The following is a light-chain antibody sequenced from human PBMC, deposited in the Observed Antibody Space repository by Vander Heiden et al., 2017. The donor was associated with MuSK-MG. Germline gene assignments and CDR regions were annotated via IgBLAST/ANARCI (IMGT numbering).Light chain of an antibody. CDR3: QQFTDRPPMYT. J-gene: IGKJ2*01. CDR1: QSVGRN. V-gene: IGKV3-15*01. Sequence: IVLTQSPATLSLSSGDRATLSCRASQSVGRNLAWYQHQPGQPPRLLVYGASTSAYGAPDRFSGSGSGTEFTLTISSLQPEDFAVYYCQQFTDRPPMYTFGQGTTLEIK. CDR2: GAS.